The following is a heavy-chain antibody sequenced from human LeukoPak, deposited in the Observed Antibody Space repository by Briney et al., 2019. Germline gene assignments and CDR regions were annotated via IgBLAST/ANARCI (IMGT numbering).Heavy chain of an antibody. CDR3: ASRFDFWSGHAFDI. J-gene: IGHJ3*02. CDR1: GFTVSSNY. D-gene: IGHD3-3*01. CDR2: IYSGGST. V-gene: IGHV3-66*01. Sequence: PGGSLRLSCAASGFTVSSNYISWVRQAPGKGLEWVSVIYSGGSTYYAESVKGRFTISRDNSKNTLYLQMNSLRAEDTAVYYCASRFDFWSGHAFDIWGQGTMVTVSS.